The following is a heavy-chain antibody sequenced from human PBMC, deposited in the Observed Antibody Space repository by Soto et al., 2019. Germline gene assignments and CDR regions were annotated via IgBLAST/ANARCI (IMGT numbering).Heavy chain of an antibody. V-gene: IGHV2-26*01. CDR2: ISSNDEK. J-gene: IGHJ3*02. CDR3: ARIPGSIRFLGWLDAFDI. CDR1: GFSLSNARMG. D-gene: IGHD3-3*01. Sequence: QVTLKESGPVLVKPTETLTLTCTVSGFSLSNARMGVSWIRQPPGKALEWLAHISSNDEKSYSTSLKSRLTISKDTSKSQVVLTMTNMDPVDTATYYCARIPGSIRFLGWLDAFDIWGQGTMVAVSS.